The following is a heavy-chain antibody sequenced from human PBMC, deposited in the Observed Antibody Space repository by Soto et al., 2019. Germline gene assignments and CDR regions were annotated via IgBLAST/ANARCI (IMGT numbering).Heavy chain of an antibody. D-gene: IGHD2-21*02. CDR1: GGTFSSYA. V-gene: IGHV1-69*13. Sequence: ASVKVSCKASGGTFSSYAISWVRQAPGQGLEWMGGIIPIFGTANYAQKFQGRVTITADESTSTAYMELSSLRSEDTAVYYCARVPSYCGGDCYSGYFDYWGRGTLVTVSS. J-gene: IGHJ4*02. CDR2: IIPIFGTA. CDR3: ARVPSYCGGDCYSGYFDY.